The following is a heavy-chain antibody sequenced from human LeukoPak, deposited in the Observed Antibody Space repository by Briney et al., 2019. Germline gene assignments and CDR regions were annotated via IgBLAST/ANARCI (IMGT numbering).Heavy chain of an antibody. Sequence: SQTLSLTCAISGXSVSSNSSAWNWIRQSPSRGLEWLGRTYYRSKWYNDYAVSVKSRITINPDTSKNQSSLQLSSVTPEDTAVYYCAKDRGRGYTWNYWFDPWGQGTLVTVSS. J-gene: IGHJ5*02. CDR1: GXSVSSNSSA. CDR3: AKDRGRGYTWNYWFDP. CDR2: TYYRSKWYN. D-gene: IGHD1-7*01. V-gene: IGHV6-1*01.